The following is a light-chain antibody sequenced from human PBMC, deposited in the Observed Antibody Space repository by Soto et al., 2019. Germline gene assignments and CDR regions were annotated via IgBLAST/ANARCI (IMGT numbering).Light chain of an antibody. J-gene: IGLJ3*02. CDR3: QTWSTDIRV. CDR2: VNSDGSH. Sequence: QAVETQSPSASASLGASVKLTCTLSSGHNSYAIAWHQQQPEKGPRYLMKVNSDGSHSKGDGIPDRFSGSSSGAERYLTISSLQSEDVADYYCQTWSTDIRVFGGGTKLTVL. CDR1: SGHNSYA. V-gene: IGLV4-69*01.